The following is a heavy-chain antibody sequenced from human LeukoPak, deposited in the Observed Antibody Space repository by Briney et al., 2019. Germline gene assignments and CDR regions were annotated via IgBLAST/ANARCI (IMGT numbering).Heavy chain of an antibody. J-gene: IGHJ6*03. D-gene: IGHD3-16*01. CDR1: AGTFSSYA. Sequence: SVKVSCTASAGTFSSYAFSWVRQAPGQGLEWMGGIIPIFGTANYAQKFQGRVTITADESTSTAYMELSSLRSEDTAVYYCARARVDDYVWGSGFYYYYMDVWGKGTTVTISS. CDR2: IIPIFGTA. CDR3: ARARVDDYVWGSGFYYYYMDV. V-gene: IGHV1-69*13.